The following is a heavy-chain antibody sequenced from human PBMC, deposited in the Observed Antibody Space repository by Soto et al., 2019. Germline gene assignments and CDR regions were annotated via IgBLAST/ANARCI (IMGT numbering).Heavy chain of an antibody. D-gene: IGHD6-19*01. V-gene: IGHV3-33*01. CDR2: IWYDGSNK. J-gene: IGHJ4*02. CDR3: ASIAVAGTGFDY. Sequence: QVQLVESGGGVVQPGRSLRLSCAASGFTFSSYGMHWVRQAPGKGLEWVAVIWYDGSNKYYADSVKGRFTISRDNSKNTLYLQMNSLRAEDMAVYYCASIAVAGTGFDYWGQGTLVTVSS. CDR1: GFTFSSYG.